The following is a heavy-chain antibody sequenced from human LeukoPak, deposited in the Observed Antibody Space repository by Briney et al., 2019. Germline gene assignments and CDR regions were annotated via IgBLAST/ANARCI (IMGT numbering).Heavy chain of an antibody. CDR2: ISGSGGST. CDR1: GFTFSSYA. CDR3: AKDTAALYYFDY. D-gene: IGHD2-15*01. Sequence: PGGSLRLSCAASGFTFSSYAMSWVRQAPGKGLEWASAISGSGGSTYYADSVKGRFTISRDNSKNTLYLQMNSLRAEDTAVYYCAKDTAALYYFDYWGQGTLVTVSS. V-gene: IGHV3-23*01. J-gene: IGHJ4*02.